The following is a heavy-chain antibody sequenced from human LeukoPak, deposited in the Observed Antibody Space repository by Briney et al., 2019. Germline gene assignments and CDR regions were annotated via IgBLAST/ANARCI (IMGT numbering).Heavy chain of an antibody. V-gene: IGHV3-9*01. J-gene: IGHJ4*02. D-gene: IGHD6-19*01. CDR1: GFSFDDYA. Sequence: QTGGSLRLSCAVSGFSFDDYAMHWVRQAPGKGLEWVSGTSWNSGSIGYAESVKGRFTISRDNAKNSLYLQMNSLRAEDTALYYCATSSREGEDSSGWASFDYWGQGTLVTVSS. CDR3: ATSSREGEDSSGWASFDY. CDR2: TSWNSGSI.